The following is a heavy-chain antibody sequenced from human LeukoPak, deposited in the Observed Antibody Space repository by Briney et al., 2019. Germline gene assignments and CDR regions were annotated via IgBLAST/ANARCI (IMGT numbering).Heavy chain of an antibody. CDR3: AKGFGGSTCWFYFDY. CDR1: GFTFSSYA. Sequence: GGSLRLSCAASGFTFSSYAMSWVRQAPGKGLGWVSAISGSGGSTYYADSVKGRFTISRDNSKNTLYLQMNSLRAEDTAVYYCAKGFGGSTCWFYFDYWGQGTLVTVSS. V-gene: IGHV3-23*01. J-gene: IGHJ4*02. D-gene: IGHD6-19*01. CDR2: ISGSGGST.